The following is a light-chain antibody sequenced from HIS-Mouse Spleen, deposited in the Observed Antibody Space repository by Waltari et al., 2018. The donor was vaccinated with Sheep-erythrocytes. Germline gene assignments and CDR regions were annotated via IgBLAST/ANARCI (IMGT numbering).Light chain of an antibody. Sequence: QSVLTQPPSASGTPGQRVTISCSGSSSNIGSNTVNWYQQLPATAPKLLIYSNSQRPSGVPDLSSGSKSGTSASLAISGLQSEEEADYYCAAWDDSLNGPVFGGGTKLTVL. CDR1: SSNIGSNT. V-gene: IGLV1-44*01. J-gene: IGLJ3*02. CDR3: AAWDDSLNGPV. CDR2: SNS.